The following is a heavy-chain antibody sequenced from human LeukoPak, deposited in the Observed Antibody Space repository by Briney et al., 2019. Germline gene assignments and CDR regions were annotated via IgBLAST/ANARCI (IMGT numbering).Heavy chain of an antibody. J-gene: IGHJ4*02. CDR3: AKDQQSSSWYRRSKHPAYYFDY. D-gene: IGHD6-13*01. Sequence: QTGGSLRLSCAASGFTVSSNYMSWVRQAPGKGLEWVSVIYSGGSTYYADSVKGRFTISRDNSKNTLYLQMNSLRAEDTAVYYCAKDQQSSSWYRRSKHPAYYFDYWGQGTLVTVSS. CDR1: GFTVSSNY. CDR2: IYSGGST. V-gene: IGHV3-53*01.